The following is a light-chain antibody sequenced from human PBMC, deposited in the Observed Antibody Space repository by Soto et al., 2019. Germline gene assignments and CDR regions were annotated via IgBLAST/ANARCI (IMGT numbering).Light chain of an antibody. CDR1: SSDVGSYNR. V-gene: IGLV2-18*01. J-gene: IGLJ2*01. CDR2: EVS. Sequence: QSVLTQPPSVSGSPGQSVTISCTGTSSDVGSYNRVSWYQQPPGTAPKLMIYEVSNRPSGVPDRFSGSKSGNTASLTISGLQAEDEADYYCSLYTSSSTYVVFGGGTKVTVL. CDR3: SLYTSSSTYVV.